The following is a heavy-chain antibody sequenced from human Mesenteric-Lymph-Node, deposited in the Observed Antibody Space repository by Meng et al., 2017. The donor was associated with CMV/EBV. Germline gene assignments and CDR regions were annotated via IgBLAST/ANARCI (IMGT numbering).Heavy chain of an antibody. J-gene: IGHJ4*02. CDR1: GYTFTSYG. D-gene: IGHD2-2*01. CDR2: IIPILGIA. CDR3: ARVGRIRDYCSSTSCLFDY. Sequence: SVKVSCKASGYTFTSYGISWVRQAPGQGLEWMGGIIPILGIANYAQKFQGRVTITADKSTSTAYMELSSLRSEDTAVYYCARVGRIRDYCSSTSCLFDYWGQGTLVTVSS. V-gene: IGHV1-69*10.